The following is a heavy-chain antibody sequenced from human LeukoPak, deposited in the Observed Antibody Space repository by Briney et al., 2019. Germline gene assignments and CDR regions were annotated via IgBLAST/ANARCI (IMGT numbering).Heavy chain of an antibody. Sequence: SETLSLTCTVSGGSISSSSYYWGWIRQPPGKGLEWVGSVYYSGSTYYNPSLKSRVTISVDTSKNQFSLKLNSVTAADTAVYYCARGSGTYYYDSGGYLNWFDPWGQGILVTVSS. D-gene: IGHD3-22*01. CDR2: VYYSGST. V-gene: IGHV4-39*01. CDR1: GGSISSSSYY. J-gene: IGHJ5*02. CDR3: ARGSGTYYYDSGGYLNWFDP.